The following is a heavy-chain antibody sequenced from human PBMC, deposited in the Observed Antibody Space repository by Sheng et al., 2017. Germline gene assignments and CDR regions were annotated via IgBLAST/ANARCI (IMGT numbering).Heavy chain of an antibody. CDR3: ARDRPHNWFDP. CDR1: GFTFSDYW. J-gene: IGHJ5*02. CDR2: INNDGSDV. Sequence: EVQLVESGGRLVQPGGSLRLSCAASGFTFSDYWMHWVRQVPGKGLMWVSRINNDGSDVTYADSVKGRFTVSRDNAMNIMYLQMNSLRVEDTAVYYCARDRPHNWFDPWGRGTLVTVSS. V-gene: IGHV3-74*03.